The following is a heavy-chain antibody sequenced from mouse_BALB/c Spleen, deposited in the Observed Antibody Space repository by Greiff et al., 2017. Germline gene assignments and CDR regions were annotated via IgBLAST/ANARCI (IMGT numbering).Heavy chain of an antibody. CDR1: GYAFTNYL. CDR2: INPGSGGT. CDR3: ARGGTARAHYYAMDY. D-gene: IGHD3-2*01. J-gene: IGHJ4*01. V-gene: IGHV1-54*01. Sequence: VKLMESGAELVRPGTSVKVSCKASGYAFTNYLIEWVKQRPGQGLEWIGVINPGSGGTNYNEKFKGKATLTADKSSSTAYMQLSSLTSDDSAVYFCARGGTARAHYYAMDYWGQGTSVTVSS.